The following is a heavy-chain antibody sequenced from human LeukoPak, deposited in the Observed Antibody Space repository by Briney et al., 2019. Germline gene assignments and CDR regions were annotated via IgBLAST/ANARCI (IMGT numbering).Heavy chain of an antibody. D-gene: IGHD3-3*01. CDR3: ARGNSRFLEWLSPHLGDYYYYMDV. V-gene: IGHV4-61*02. J-gene: IGHJ6*03. CDR1: GGSISSGSYY. Sequence: SETLSLTCTVSGGSISSGSYYWSWIRQPAGKGLEWIGRIYTSGSTNYNPSLKSRVTISVDTSKNQFSLKLSSVTAADTAVYYCARGNSRFLEWLSPHLGDYYYYMDVWGKGTTVTVSS. CDR2: IYTSGST.